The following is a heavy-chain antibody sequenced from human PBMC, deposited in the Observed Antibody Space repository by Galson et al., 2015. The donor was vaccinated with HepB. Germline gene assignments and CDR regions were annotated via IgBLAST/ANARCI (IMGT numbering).Heavy chain of an antibody. CDR1: GFTFGDYA. J-gene: IGHJ4*02. CDR2: IRSKAYGGTT. V-gene: IGHV3-49*03. Sequence: LRLSCAASGFTFGDYAMSWFRQAPGKGLEWVGFIRSKAYGGTTEYAASVKGRFTISRDDSKSIAYLQMNSLKTEDTAVYYCTRDTWAGSYYFDYWGQGTLVTVSS. CDR3: TRDTWAGSYYFDY. D-gene: IGHD7-27*01.